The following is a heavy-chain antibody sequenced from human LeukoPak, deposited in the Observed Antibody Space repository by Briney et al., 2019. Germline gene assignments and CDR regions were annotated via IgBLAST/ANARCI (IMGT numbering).Heavy chain of an antibody. CDR3: ARGAMVRGVIIPYYFDY. CDR2: IYYSGST. V-gene: IGHV4-59*01. CDR1: GGSISSYY. D-gene: IGHD3-10*01. Sequence: SETLSLTCTVSGGSISSYYWSWIRQPPGKGLEWIGYIYYSGSTNYNPSLKSRVTISVDTSKNQFSLKLSSVTAADTAVYYCARGAMVRGVIIPYYFDYWGQGTLVTVSS. J-gene: IGHJ4*02.